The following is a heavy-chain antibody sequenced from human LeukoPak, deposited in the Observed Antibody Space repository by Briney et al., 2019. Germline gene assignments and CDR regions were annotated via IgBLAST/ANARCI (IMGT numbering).Heavy chain of an antibody. D-gene: IGHD1-1*01. CDR3: ASRWYTTGTTDAFDI. Sequence: ASVKVSCKASGYTFTSYGISWVRQAPGQGLEWMGWISAYNGNINYAQKLQGRVTMTTDTSTSTAYMELRSLRSDDTAVYYCASRWYTTGTTDAFDIWGQGTMVTVSS. CDR2: ISAYNGNI. V-gene: IGHV1-18*01. CDR1: GYTFTSYG. J-gene: IGHJ3*02.